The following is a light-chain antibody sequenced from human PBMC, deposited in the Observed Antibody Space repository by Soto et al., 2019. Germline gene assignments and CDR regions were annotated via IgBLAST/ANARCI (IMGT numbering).Light chain of an antibody. Sequence: QSALTQPRSVSGSPGQSVTISCTGTSSDVGGYYFVSWYQQHPGKAPKLMIYDVTKRPSGVPDHFSGSKSGNTASLTISGLQAEDEAEYYCCSYAGSFNYVFGTGTKVTVL. CDR3: CSYAGSFNYV. CDR2: DVT. V-gene: IGLV2-11*01. J-gene: IGLJ1*01. CDR1: SSDVGGYYF.